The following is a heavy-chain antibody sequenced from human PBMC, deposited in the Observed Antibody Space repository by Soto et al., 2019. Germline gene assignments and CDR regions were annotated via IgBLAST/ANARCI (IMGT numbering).Heavy chain of an antibody. Sequence: GGSLRLSCADSGFNFSSYSMNWVRQAPGKGLEWVSSISSSSSYIYYADSVKGRFTISRDNAKNSLYLQMNRLRAEDTAVYSCARRTGWPYFDYWGQGTLVTVSS. CDR3: ARRTGWPYFDY. J-gene: IGHJ4*02. CDR1: GFNFSSYS. V-gene: IGHV3-21*04. D-gene: IGHD6-19*01. CDR2: ISSSSSYI.